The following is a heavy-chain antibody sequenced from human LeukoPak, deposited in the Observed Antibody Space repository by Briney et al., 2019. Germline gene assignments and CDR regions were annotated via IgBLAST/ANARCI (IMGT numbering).Heavy chain of an antibody. CDR2: IYPGDSDT. J-gene: IGHJ4*02. CDR3: ARRAASTGTMFDY. Sequence: GESLKISCKGSGYSFTTYWIAWVRQMPGKGLEWMGIIYPGDSDTTYSPSFQGQVTISADKSISTAYLQWSSLKASDTAMYYCARRAASTGTMFDYWGQGILATVSS. D-gene: IGHD1-1*01. CDR1: GYSFTTYW. V-gene: IGHV5-51*01.